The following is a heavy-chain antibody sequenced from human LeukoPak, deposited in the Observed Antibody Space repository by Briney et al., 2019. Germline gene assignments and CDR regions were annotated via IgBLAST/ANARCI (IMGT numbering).Heavy chain of an antibody. CDR1: GYTFTSYG. J-gene: IGHJ4*02. CDR2: ISTYNGNT. Sequence: ASAKVSCKASGYTFTSYGISRVRQAPGQGLEWMGWISTYNGNTNHAQSLQGRVTMTTDTSTSTAYMELRSLRSDDTAVYYCAREGGAGPSRYWGQGTLVTVSS. D-gene: IGHD1-26*01. V-gene: IGHV1-18*01. CDR3: AREGGAGPSRY.